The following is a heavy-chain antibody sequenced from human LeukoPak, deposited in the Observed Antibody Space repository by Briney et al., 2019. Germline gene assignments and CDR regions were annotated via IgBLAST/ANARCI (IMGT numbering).Heavy chain of an antibody. Sequence: ASVKVSCKASGYTFTSYGISWVRQAPGQGLEWMGWISAYNGNTNYAQKLQGRVTMTTDTSTSTAYMELRSLRSDDTAVYYCARVAAALWFGELFQVPYYYYGMDVWGQGTTVTVSS. D-gene: IGHD3-10*01. CDR2: ISAYNGNT. CDR3: ARVAAALWFGELFQVPYYYYGMDV. V-gene: IGHV1-18*01. CDR1: GYTFTSYG. J-gene: IGHJ6*02.